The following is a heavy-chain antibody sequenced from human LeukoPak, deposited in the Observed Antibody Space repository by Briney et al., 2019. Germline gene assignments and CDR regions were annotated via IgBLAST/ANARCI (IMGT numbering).Heavy chain of an antibody. D-gene: IGHD1-26*01. CDR2: IYTSGST. CDR1: GGSISSSSYY. V-gene: IGHV4-39*07. Sequence: SETLSLTCTVSGGSISSSSYYWGWIRQPPGKGLEWIGRIYTSGSTNYNPSLKSRVTISVDTSKNQFSLKLSSVTAADTAVYYCARGETGANWFDPWGQGTLVTVSS. J-gene: IGHJ5*02. CDR3: ARGETGANWFDP.